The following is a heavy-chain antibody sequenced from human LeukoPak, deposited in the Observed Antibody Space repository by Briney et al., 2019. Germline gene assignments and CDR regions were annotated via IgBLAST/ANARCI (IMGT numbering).Heavy chain of an antibody. V-gene: IGHV1-2*02. CDR1: GYTFTGYY. CDR3: AREAGDDSSGLDY. D-gene: IGHD3-22*01. J-gene: IGHJ4*01. CDR2: INPNSGGT. Sequence: ASVKVSCKASGYTFTGYYMHWVRQAPGQGLEWMGWINPNSGGTNYAQKFQGRVTMTRDTSISTAYMELSRLRSDDTAVYYCAREAGDDSSGLDYWGQEPWSPSPQ.